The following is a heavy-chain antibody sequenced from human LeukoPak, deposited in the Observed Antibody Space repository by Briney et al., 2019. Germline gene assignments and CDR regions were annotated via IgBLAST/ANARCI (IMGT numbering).Heavy chain of an antibody. CDR1: GFTFDDYA. V-gene: IGHV3-9*01. J-gene: IGHJ4*02. D-gene: IGHD1-26*01. CDR3: AKHGIGRGPDS. CDR2: ISWNSGSI. Sequence: GGSLRLSCAASGFTFDDYAMHWVRQAPGKGLERVSGISWNSGSIGYADSVRGRFTISRDNAKNSLYLQTNSLRDEDTAVHYCAKHGIGRGPDSWGQGTLVTVSS.